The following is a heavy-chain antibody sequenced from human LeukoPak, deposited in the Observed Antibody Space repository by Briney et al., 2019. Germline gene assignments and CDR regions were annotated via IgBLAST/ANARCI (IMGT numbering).Heavy chain of an antibody. D-gene: IGHD3-3*01. Sequence: SGGSLRLSCAASGFTFSSYSMNWVRQAPGEGLEWVSVIYSGGSTYYADSVKGRFTISRDNSKNTLYLQMNSLRADDTAVYYCASTGDIWSGFSYWGQGTLVTVSS. CDR2: IYSGGST. V-gene: IGHV3-53*01. CDR1: GFTFSSYS. CDR3: ASTGDIWSGFSY. J-gene: IGHJ4*02.